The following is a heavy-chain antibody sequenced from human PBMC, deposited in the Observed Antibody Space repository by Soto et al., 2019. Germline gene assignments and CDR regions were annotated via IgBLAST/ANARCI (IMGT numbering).Heavy chain of an antibody. Sequence: SVKVSCKASGGTFSSYTISWVRQAPGQGLEWMGRIIPILGIANYAQKFQGRVTITADKSTSTAYMELSSLRSEDTAVYYCARSGYCSGGSCPPPIMDVWGKGTTVTVSS. CDR2: IIPILGIA. CDR1: GGTFSSYT. J-gene: IGHJ6*03. D-gene: IGHD2-15*01. V-gene: IGHV1-69*02. CDR3: ARSGYCSGGSCPPPIMDV.